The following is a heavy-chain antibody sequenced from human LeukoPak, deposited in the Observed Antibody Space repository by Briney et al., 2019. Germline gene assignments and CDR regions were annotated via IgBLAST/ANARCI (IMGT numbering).Heavy chain of an antibody. D-gene: IGHD2-2*01. CDR3: AKDNILPTAKTTLDY. J-gene: IGHJ4*02. Sequence: GRSLRLSCAASGFTFSSYAMTWVRQAPGKGLEWVSTSSSSGSRTYYADSVKCRFTISRDNSKNTLFLRMSSLRAEDTAVYYCAKDNILPTAKTTLDYWGQGTLVTVSS. V-gene: IGHV3-23*01. CDR1: GFTFSSYA. CDR2: SSSSGSRT.